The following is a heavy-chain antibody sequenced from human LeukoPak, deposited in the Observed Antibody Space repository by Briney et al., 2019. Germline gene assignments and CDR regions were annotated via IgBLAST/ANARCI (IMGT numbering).Heavy chain of an antibody. CDR2: INPNSGGT. D-gene: IGHD6-13*01. CDR1: GYTFTGYY. J-gene: IGHJ6*02. Sequence: ASVKVSCKASGYTFTGYYMHWVRQAPGQGLEWMGWINPNSGGTNYAQKFQGRVTMTRDTSISTAYMELSRLRSDDTAVYYCASPAAGSPYYYYGMDVWGQGTTATVSS. V-gene: IGHV1-2*02. CDR3: ASPAAGSPYYYYGMDV.